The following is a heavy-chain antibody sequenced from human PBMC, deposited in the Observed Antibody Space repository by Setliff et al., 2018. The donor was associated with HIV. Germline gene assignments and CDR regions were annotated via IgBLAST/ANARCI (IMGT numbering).Heavy chain of an antibody. Sequence: QTGGSLRLSCEASGFTFSIYNMNWVRQAPGKGLEWVSYISTSGSTIYYADSVKGRFTISRDNGKKSLYLQMDSLRAEDTAIYYCARGGANPSWFDSWGQGTLVTVSS. CDR1: GFTFSIYN. CDR2: ISTSGSTI. D-gene: IGHD3-16*01. J-gene: IGHJ5*01. V-gene: IGHV3-48*01. CDR3: ARGGANPSWFDS.